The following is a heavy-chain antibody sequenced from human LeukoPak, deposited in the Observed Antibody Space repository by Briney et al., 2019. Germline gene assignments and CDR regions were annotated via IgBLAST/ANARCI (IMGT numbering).Heavy chain of an antibody. D-gene: IGHD6-13*01. V-gene: IGHV1-2*02. CDR3: ARIKWSAAND. CDR2: INPNNGDT. CDR1: GYTFTGYY. Sequence: ASMKVSCKASGYTFTGYYIHWVRQAPGQGLEWMGWINPNNGDTNFDPKFQGRLTLSRDTSISTAYMELGRLRSDDTAVYCCARIKWSAANDWGQGTLVSVSS. J-gene: IGHJ4*02.